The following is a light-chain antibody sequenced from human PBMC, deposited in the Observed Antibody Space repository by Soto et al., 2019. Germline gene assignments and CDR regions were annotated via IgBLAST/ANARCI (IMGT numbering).Light chain of an antibody. V-gene: IGKV3-20*01. CDR1: QSVTSSY. J-gene: IGKJ2*01. CDR2: GAS. Sequence: IVLTQSPGTLSLSPGGRATVACRSSQSVTSSYLAWYQQKPGHAAWLLIYGASGRVTGKPDRLSGSGSGTDFTLTICCLEQKASAVYGLRPRSSWPTAFG. CDR3: RPRSSWPTA.